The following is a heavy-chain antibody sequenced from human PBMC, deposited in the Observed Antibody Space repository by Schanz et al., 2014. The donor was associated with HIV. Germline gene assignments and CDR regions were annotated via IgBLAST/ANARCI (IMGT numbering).Heavy chain of an antibody. CDR1: GFIFSDFY. CDR3: AKSRGDSWPYGMDV. D-gene: IGHD4-17*01. Sequence: VQLVESGGGVVQPGMSLTLSCAASGFIFSDFYMTWIRQAPGKGLEWVANIKQDGSEKHYVASVKGRFTISRDNAKNSLYLQMNSLRAEDTAVYYCAKSRGDSWPYGMDVWGQGTTVTVSS. CDR2: IKQDGSEK. V-gene: IGHV3-7*03. J-gene: IGHJ6*02.